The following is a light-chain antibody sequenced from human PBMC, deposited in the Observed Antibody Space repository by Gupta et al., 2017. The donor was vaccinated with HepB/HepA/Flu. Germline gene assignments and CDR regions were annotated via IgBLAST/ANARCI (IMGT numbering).Light chain of an antibody. V-gene: IGLV1-51*02. CDR2: ENN. CDR1: SSNIGKYS. J-gene: IGLJ2*01. CDR3: GTWDGSLRALV. Sequence: QSVLTQSPSVSAAPGPKVTISCSGSSSNIGKYSVSWYQQLPGTAPRVLIYENNKRPPGIPDRFSGSKSGTSATLGVTGLQTGDEADYYCGTWDGSLRALVFGGGTKVTVL.